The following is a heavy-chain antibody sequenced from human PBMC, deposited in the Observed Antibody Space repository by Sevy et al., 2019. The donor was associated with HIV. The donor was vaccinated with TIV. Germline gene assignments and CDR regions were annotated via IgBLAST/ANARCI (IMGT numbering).Heavy chain of an antibody. CDR3: APLGQAPEAPFDY. D-gene: IGHD6-6*01. CDR1: GYRFTTFW. V-gene: IGHV5-51*01. Sequence: GESLKISCKGSGYRFTTFWIGWVRQVPGKGLEWMGMIYPGDSDTRYSPSFQGQVTISADKSISTVYLQWSSLKASDTAMYYCAPLGQAPEAPFDYWGQGTLVTVSS. CDR2: IYPGDSDT. J-gene: IGHJ4*03.